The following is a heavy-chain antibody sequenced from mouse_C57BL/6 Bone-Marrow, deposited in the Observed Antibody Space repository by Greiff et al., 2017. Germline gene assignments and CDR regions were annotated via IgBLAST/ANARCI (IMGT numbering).Heavy chain of an antibody. V-gene: IGHV3-6*01. CDR1: GYSITSGYY. D-gene: IGHD1-1*01. CDR3: ARARLLRSFSWYFDV. Sequence: EVQLQESGPGLVKPSQSLSLTCSVTGYSITSGYYWNWIRQFPGNKLEWMGYISYDGSNNYNPSLKNRISITRDTSKNQFFLKLNSVTTEDTATYYCARARLLRSFSWYFDVWGTGTTVTVSS. CDR2: ISYDGSN. J-gene: IGHJ1*03.